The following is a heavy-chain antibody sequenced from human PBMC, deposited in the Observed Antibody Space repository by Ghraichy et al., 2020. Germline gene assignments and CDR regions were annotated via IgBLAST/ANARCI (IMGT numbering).Heavy chain of an antibody. Sequence: GGSLRLSCAASGFTFSDYYMSWIRQAPGKGLEWVSYISSSGSTIYYADSVKGRFTISRDNAKNSLYLQMNSLRAEDTAVYYCAREGGPIEWLGPGEYYFDYWGQGTLVTVSS. D-gene: IGHD6-19*01. CDR2: ISSSGSTI. CDR1: GFTFSDYY. CDR3: AREGGPIEWLGPGEYYFDY. V-gene: IGHV3-11*01. J-gene: IGHJ4*02.